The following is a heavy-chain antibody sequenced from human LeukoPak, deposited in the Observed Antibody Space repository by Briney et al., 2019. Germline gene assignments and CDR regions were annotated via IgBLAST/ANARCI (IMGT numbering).Heavy chain of an antibody. CDR1: GGSISSGGYY. J-gene: IGHJ6*02. D-gene: IGHD3-10*01. CDR3: ATYSGITMIRVRWYYCYGMDV. Sequence: SETLSLTCTVSGGSISSGGYYWSWIRQHPGKGLEWIGYIYYSGSTYYNPSLKSRVTISVDTSKNQFSLKLSSVTAADTAVYYCATYSGITMIRVRWYYCYGMDVWDQGTTVTVSS. V-gene: IGHV4-31*03. CDR2: IYYSGST.